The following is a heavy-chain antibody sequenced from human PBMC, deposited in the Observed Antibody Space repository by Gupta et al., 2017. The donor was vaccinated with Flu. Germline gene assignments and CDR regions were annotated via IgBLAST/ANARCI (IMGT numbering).Heavy chain of an antibody. Sequence: EVQLVAAEGGSVQPDGFLKRSGAASVFIFRDYEMNWVRQVPEKGLEWVSYMKSSGGAIYSADSVKGRFTISRDNAKNTLFLQMDSLRAEDTGVYYCARGLRSGWGVFYWGQGSLVAVSS. D-gene: IGHD6-19*01. V-gene: IGHV3-48*03. J-gene: IGHJ4*02. CDR2: MKSSGGAI. CDR1: VFIFRDYE. CDR3: ARGLRSGWGVFY.